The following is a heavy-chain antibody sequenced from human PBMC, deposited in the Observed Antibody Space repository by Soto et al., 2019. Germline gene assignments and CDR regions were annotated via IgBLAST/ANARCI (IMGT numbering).Heavy chain of an antibody. D-gene: IGHD5-12*01. CDR1: GFTFSSYA. CDR3: AKGIVAGPYYFDY. CDR2: ISGSGGST. J-gene: IGHJ4*02. Sequence: EVQVLESGGGLVQPGGSLTLSCAASGFTFSSYAMSCVRQAPGKGLECVSGISGSGGSTYYADSVKGRFTISRDNSKNTLYLQMNSLRAEDTAVYFCAKGIVAGPYYFDYWGQGTQVTVSS. V-gene: IGHV3-23*01.